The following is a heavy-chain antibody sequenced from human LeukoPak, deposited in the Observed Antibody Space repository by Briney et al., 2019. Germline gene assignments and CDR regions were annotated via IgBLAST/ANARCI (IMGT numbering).Heavy chain of an antibody. V-gene: IGHV1-2*02. Sequence: ASVKVSCKASGYTFTGYYMHWVRQAPGQGLEWMGWINPNSGGTNYAQKFQGRVTMTRDTSISTAYMELSRLRSDDTAVYYCARAMATVATPSDFDYWGQGTLVTVSS. D-gene: IGHD4-23*01. CDR1: GYTFTGYY. CDR3: ARAMATVATPSDFDY. J-gene: IGHJ4*02. CDR2: INPNSGGT.